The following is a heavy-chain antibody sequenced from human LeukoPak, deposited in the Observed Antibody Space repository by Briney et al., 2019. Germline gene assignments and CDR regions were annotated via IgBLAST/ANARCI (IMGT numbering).Heavy chain of an antibody. J-gene: IGHJ4*02. CDR3: ARLFYYDSTPRFDH. CDR1: GGSISSSSYH. CDR2: VFFNGDT. Sequence: SETLSLTCTYSGGSISSSSYHWGWIRQSPGKGLEWVASVFFNGDTYYNPSLKSRVTISGDTSKNQFSLKLSSVTAADTAVYYCARLFYYDSTPRFDHWGQGTLVTVSS. D-gene: IGHD3-22*01. V-gene: IGHV4-39*01.